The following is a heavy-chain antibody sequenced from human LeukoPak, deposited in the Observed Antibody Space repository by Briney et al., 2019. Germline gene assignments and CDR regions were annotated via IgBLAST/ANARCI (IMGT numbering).Heavy chain of an antibody. CDR2: IIPIFGTA. D-gene: IGHD6-13*01. Sequence: ASVKVSCKASGGTFSSYAISWVRQAPGQGLEWMGRIIPIFGTANYAQKFQGRVTITTDESTSTAYMELSSLRSEDTAVYYGARGGGSSPTGYYYYYMDVWGKGTTVTVSS. J-gene: IGHJ6*03. V-gene: IGHV1-69*05. CDR1: GGTFSSYA. CDR3: ARGGGSSPTGYYYYYMDV.